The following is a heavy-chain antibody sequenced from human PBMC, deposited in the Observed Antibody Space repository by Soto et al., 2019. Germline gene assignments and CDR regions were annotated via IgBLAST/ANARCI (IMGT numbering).Heavy chain of an antibody. V-gene: IGHV3-23*01. Sequence: EVQLLESGGGLVQPGGSLRLSCAASGFTFSSYAMNWVRQAPGKGLEWGSGISGSGGSTYYADSVKGRFTISRDNSKNTLYLQMNSLRAEDTAVYYGARRSSSWYFDYWGQGTLVTVSS. J-gene: IGHJ4*02. CDR3: ARRSSSWYFDY. D-gene: IGHD6-13*01. CDR1: GFTFSSYA. CDR2: ISGSGGST.